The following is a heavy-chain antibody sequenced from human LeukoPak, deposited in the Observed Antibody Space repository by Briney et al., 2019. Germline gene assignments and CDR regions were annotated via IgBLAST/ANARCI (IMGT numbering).Heavy chain of an antibody. CDR1: GYTFTSYG. CDR2: ISAYNGNT. D-gene: IGHD2-15*01. CDR3: AREALTYCSGGSCYFAFFDY. J-gene: IGHJ4*02. V-gene: IGHV1-18*01. Sequence: ASVKVSCKASGYTFTSYGISWVRQAPGQGLEWMGLISAYNGNTNYAQKLQGRVTMTTDTSTSTAYMELRSLRSDDTAVYYCAREALTYCSGGSCYFAFFDYWGQGTLVTVSS.